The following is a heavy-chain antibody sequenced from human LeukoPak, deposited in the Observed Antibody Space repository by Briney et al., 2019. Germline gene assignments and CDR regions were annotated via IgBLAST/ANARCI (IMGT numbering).Heavy chain of an antibody. V-gene: IGHV4-59*08. CDR2: IHYSGST. D-gene: IGHD3-9*01. J-gene: IGHJ4*02. CDR1: SGSISNYY. CDR3: ARMGIRLFDWLPTYYFDY. Sequence: SETLSLTCGVSSGSISNYYWSWIRQPPGKGLEWIAYIHYSGSTHCNPSLRSRATISVDTSKNQLSLKLTSVTAADTAVYYRARMGIRLFDWLPTYYFDYWGQGTLVTVSS.